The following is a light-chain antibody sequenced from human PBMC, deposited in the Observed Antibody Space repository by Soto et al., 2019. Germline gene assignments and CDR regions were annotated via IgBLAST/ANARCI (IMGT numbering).Light chain of an antibody. J-gene: IGKJ4*01. Sequence: DIPMTQSPSTLSASVGDRVTITCRSSQSISSWMAWYQQKPGKAPKLLIYKASSLESGVQSRVSGSGFGTEFTPTIISLQPDDFATDYYHQYDSYPLTCGGGTNVELK. CDR1: QSISSW. CDR2: KAS. CDR3: HQYDSYPLT. V-gene: IGKV1-5*03.